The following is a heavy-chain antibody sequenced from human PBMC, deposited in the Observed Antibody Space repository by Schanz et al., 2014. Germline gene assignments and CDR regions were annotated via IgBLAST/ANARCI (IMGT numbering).Heavy chain of an antibody. CDR3: ARRSVSPSGNSYGYVVAWFDP. V-gene: IGHV4-59*11. CDR1: GVSISSHY. D-gene: IGHD5-18*01. J-gene: IGHJ5*02. CDR2: IYYSGST. Sequence: QVQLRESGPGLVKPSETLSLTCTVSGVSISSHYWSWVRQAPGEGLEWIGYIYYSGSTNYKPSLRSRVPISADKSKNKFPLKLRSVTAADTAVYYCARRSVSPSGNSYGYVVAWFDPWGQGTLVTVSS.